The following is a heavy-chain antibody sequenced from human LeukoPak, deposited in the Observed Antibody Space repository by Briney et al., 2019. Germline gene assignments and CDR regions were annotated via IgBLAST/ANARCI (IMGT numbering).Heavy chain of an antibody. D-gene: IGHD3-10*01. CDR1: GFTFSNYD. CDR2: ISSSSSYI. CDR3: AGTYGSGSYPNY. J-gene: IGHJ4*02. Sequence: GGSLRLSCAASGFTFSNYDMNWLPQAPGKGLEGGSSISSSSSYIYYADSVKGRFAISRDNANNSLYLQMYSLRAEDTAVYYCAGTYGSGSYPNYWGQGTLVTVSS. V-gene: IGHV3-21*01.